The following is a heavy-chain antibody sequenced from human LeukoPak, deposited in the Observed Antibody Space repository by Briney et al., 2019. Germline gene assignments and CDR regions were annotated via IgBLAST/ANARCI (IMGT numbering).Heavy chain of an antibody. Sequence: ASVKVSCKASGYTFTSYGISCVRQAPGQGLELMGWISAYNGNTNYAQKLQGRVTMTTDTSTSTAYMELRSLRSDDTAVYYCARSGGGSSSWYVDYWDQGTLVTVSS. CDR2: ISAYNGNT. CDR3: ARSGGGSSSWYVDY. D-gene: IGHD6-13*01. J-gene: IGHJ4*02. CDR1: GYTFTSYG. V-gene: IGHV1-18*01.